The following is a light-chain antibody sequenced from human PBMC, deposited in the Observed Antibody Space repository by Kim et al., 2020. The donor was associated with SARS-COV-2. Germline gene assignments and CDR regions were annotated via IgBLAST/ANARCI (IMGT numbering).Light chain of an antibody. Sequence: IQLTQSPSSLSASVGDRVTITCRASQGISSYLAWYQQKPGKAPELLIYAASTLQSGVPSRFSGSGSGTDFTLTISSLQPEDFATYYCQQLNSYPRTFGQGTKLEI. V-gene: IGKV1-9*01. CDR1: QGISSY. CDR3: QQLNSYPRT. CDR2: AAS. J-gene: IGKJ1*01.